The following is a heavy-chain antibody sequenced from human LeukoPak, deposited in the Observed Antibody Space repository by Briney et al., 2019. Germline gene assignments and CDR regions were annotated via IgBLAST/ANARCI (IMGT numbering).Heavy chain of an antibody. CDR2: IYYSGST. CDR1: GGSISSYY. J-gene: IGHJ4*02. V-gene: IGHV4-59*08. D-gene: IGHD5-12*01. Sequence: SETLSLTCTVSGGSISSYYWSWIRQPPGKGLECIGYIYYSGSTNYNPSLKSQVTISVDTSRNQFSLKLSSVTAADTAVYYCGRHGGYSGYDDFDYWGQGTLVTVSS. CDR3: GRHGGYSGYDDFDY.